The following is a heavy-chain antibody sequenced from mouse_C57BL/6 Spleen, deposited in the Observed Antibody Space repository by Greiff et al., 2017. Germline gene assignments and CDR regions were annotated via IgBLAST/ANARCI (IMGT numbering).Heavy chain of an antibody. CDR2: IYPSDSET. J-gene: IGHJ1*03. D-gene: IGHD2-10*01. Sequence: VQLQQPGAELVRPGSSVKLSCKASGYTFTSYWMDWVKQRPGQGLEWIGNIYPSDSETHYNQKFKDKATLTVDKSSSTAYMQLSSLTSEDSAVYYCARRALPHWYFDVWGTGTTVTVSS. CDR1: GYTFTSYW. CDR3: ARRALPHWYFDV. V-gene: IGHV1-61*01.